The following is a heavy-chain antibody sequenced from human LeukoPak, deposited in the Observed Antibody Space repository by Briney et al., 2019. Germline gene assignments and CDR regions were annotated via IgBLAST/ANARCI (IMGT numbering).Heavy chain of an antibody. Sequence: SETLSLTCTVSSGSISNYDWSWIRQPAGKGLEWIGRIYTSGSTNYNPSLKSRVTMSVDTSKKQFSLKLSSVTAADTAVYYCARLTSSWYQDWNFDLWGRGTLVTVSS. CDR3: ARLTSSWYQDWNFDL. J-gene: IGHJ2*01. D-gene: IGHD6-13*01. CDR2: IYTSGST. V-gene: IGHV4-4*07. CDR1: SGSISNYD.